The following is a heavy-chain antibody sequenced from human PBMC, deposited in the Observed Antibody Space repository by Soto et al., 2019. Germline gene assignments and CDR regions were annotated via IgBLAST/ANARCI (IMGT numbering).Heavy chain of an antibody. D-gene: IGHD6-13*01. Sequence: AGGPLRLSWAASGGTIVDAGGSRVLQAQGKGLEWVGRIKSKTDGGTTDYAAPVKGRFTISRDDSKNTLYLQMNSLKTEDTAVYYCTTDFEQQLVTGFDYWGQGTLVTVSS. CDR3: TTDFEQQLVTGFDY. V-gene: IGHV3-15*01. CDR2: IKSKTDGGTT. CDR1: GGTIVDAG. J-gene: IGHJ4*02.